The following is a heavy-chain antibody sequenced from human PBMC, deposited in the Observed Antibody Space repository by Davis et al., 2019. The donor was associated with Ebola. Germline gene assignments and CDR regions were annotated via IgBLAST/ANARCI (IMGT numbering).Heavy chain of an antibody. J-gene: IGHJ6*02. V-gene: IGHV1-46*01. CDR2: INPSGGST. CDR3: ARGRRYCSGGSCHSTTWGGMDV. CDR1: GYTFTSYY. Sequence: AASVKVSCKASGYTFTSYYMHWVRQAPGQGLEWMGIINPSGGSTSYAQKFQGRVTMTRDTSTSTVYMELSSLRSEDTAVYYCARGRRYCSGGSCHSTTWGGMDVWGQGTTVTVSS. D-gene: IGHD2-15*01.